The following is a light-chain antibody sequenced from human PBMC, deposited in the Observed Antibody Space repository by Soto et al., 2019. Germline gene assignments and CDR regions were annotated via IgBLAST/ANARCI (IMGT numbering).Light chain of an antibody. Sequence: DIQMTQSPSTLSGSVGDRVTITCRASQTISSWLAWYQRKPGKAPKLLIYKASTLKSGVPPRFSGSGSGTEFTLTISSLQPDDFATYYCQHYNSYSEAFGQGTKVDIK. V-gene: IGKV1-5*03. CDR2: KAS. CDR3: QHYNSYSEA. J-gene: IGKJ1*01. CDR1: QTISSW.